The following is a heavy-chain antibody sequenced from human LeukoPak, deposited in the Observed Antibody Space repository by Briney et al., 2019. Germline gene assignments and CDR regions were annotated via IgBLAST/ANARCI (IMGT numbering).Heavy chain of an antibody. V-gene: IGHV4-59*01. J-gene: IGHJ4*02. Sequence: SETLSLTCTVSGVSISSYYWSWIRQSPGKGLEWIGYIFYSGNTNYNPSLKSRVTISVDTSKNQFSLKLTSVTAADTAVYYCARSRAYDYHFDNWGQGTLATVSS. CDR1: GVSISSYY. D-gene: IGHD5-12*01. CDR2: IFYSGNT. CDR3: ARSRAYDYHFDN.